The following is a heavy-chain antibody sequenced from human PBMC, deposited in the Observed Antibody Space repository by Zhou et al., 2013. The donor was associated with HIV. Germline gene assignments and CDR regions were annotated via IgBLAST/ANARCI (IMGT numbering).Heavy chain of an antibody. D-gene: IGHD6-19*01. CDR3: ARAEITGWYQKWYFDL. J-gene: IGHJ2*01. CDR2: ISGYNGKT. CDR1: NYTFNNYG. Sequence: QVQLVQSGAEVKKPGASVKVSCKASNYTFNNYGIIWVRQAPGQGLEWMGWISGYNGKTKYAQKFQGRVTMTTDTSTSTAYMEVRSLRSDDTAMYYCARAEITGWYQKWYFDLWGRGTWSLSP. V-gene: IGHV1-18*01.